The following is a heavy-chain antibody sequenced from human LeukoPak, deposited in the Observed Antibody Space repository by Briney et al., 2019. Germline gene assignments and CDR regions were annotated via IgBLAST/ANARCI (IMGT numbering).Heavy chain of an antibody. J-gene: IGHJ6*02. CDR1: GGSISSSNW. Sequence: SETLSLTCAVSGGSISSSNWWSWVRQPPGKGLEWIGEIYHSGSTNYNPSLKSRVTISVDKSKNQFSLKLSSVTAADTAVYYCARDVPKKAPYGVDVWGQGTTVIVSS. V-gene: IGHV4-4*02. CDR2: IYHSGST. D-gene: IGHD2-2*01. CDR3: ARDVPKKAPYGVDV.